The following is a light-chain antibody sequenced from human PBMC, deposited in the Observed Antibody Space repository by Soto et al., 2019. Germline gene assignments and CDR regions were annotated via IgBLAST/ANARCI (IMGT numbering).Light chain of an antibody. V-gene: IGKV3-15*01. CDR1: QSVSSK. CDR3: QQYNNWPGT. Sequence: EIVLTKSPGTLSVSPGERATLSCRASQSVSSKLAWYPQKPGQAPRLLFYGASTGATGIPARFSGSGSETEFTLSISSLQSEDFAVYYCQQYNNWPGTFGQGTKVEIK. CDR2: GAS. J-gene: IGKJ1*01.